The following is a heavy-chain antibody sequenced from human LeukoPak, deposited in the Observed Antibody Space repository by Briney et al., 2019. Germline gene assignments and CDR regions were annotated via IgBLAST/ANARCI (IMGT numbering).Heavy chain of an antibody. CDR1: GFTFSTYG. D-gene: IGHD3-22*01. CDR2: IWYDGSNK. Sequence: PGRSLRLSCATSGFTFSTYGIHWVRQAPGKGLEWVAVIWYDGSNKYYADSVRGRFTISRDNSRNTLYLQMNSLRAEDTAIYYCARAGDYYDSNGKGFDYWGQGTLVIVSS. V-gene: IGHV3-33*01. CDR3: ARAGDYYDSNGKGFDY. J-gene: IGHJ4*02.